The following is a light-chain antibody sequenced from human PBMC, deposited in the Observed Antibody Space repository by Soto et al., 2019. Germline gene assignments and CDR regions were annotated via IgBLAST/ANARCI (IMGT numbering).Light chain of an antibody. Sequence: IQLTQPPSSLSASVGDSVTVTCRASQGISSFLAWYQQKPGKAPKLLICAASTLQSGVPSRFSGSGSGTDFTLTISSLQPEDFATYFCQQLNSYPITFGQGTRLEIK. V-gene: IGKV1-9*01. CDR3: QQLNSYPIT. CDR1: QGISSF. J-gene: IGKJ5*01. CDR2: AAS.